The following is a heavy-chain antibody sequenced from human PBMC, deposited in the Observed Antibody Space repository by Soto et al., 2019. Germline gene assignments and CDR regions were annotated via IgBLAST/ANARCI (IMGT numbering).Heavy chain of an antibody. CDR1: GYSFSTYG. D-gene: IGHD3-10*01. V-gene: IGHV1-18*04. CDR2: LNTGDGNT. CDR3: ARGDNYGSARDDFGH. Sequence: QGLLVQSGAEVKKPGASVKVSCKASGYSFSTYGVSWVRQAPGQGLEWMGWLNTGDGNTAYAQKLQGRLTLTTDTSTPTDYIELSSLRSADKDIYYCARGDNYGSARDDFGHWVQITLVTDSS. J-gene: IGHJ4*02.